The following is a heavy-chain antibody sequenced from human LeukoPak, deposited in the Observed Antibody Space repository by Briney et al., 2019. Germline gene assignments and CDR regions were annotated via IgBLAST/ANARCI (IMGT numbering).Heavy chain of an antibody. Sequence: PGGSLRLSCAASRLTFSSFWMYWVRQAPGKGRVWVSRINTDGSYTDYADSVKGRFTISRDNAKSTLYRQMNSLRAEDTAVYYCARDLFRLGDYWGQGILVTVSS. V-gene: IGHV3-74*01. J-gene: IGHJ4*02. CDR3: ARDLFRLGDY. CDR2: INTDGSYT. D-gene: IGHD3/OR15-3a*01. CDR1: RLTFSSFW.